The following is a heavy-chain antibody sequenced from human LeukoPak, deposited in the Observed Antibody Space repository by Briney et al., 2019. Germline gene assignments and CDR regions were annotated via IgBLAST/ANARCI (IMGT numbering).Heavy chain of an antibody. CDR2: TYYRSKWYN. V-gene: IGHV6-1*01. Sequence: WVRQAPGHGLEWLGRTYYRSKWYNDYAVSVKSRITINPDTSKNQFSLQLNSVTPEDTAVYYCAKVTERRQAFDIWGQGTMVTVSS. D-gene: IGHD1-1*01. CDR3: AKVTERRQAFDI. J-gene: IGHJ3*02.